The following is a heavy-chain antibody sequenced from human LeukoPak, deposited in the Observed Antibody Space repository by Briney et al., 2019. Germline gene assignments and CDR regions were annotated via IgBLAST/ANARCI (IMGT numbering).Heavy chain of an antibody. CDR2: IYSGGST. J-gene: IGHJ4*02. V-gene: IGHV3-53*01. CDR3: AKSKKYYYDSSGYYFDY. CDR1: GFTFSSNY. D-gene: IGHD3-22*01. Sequence: GGSLRLSCAASGFTFSSNYMNWVRQAPGKGLEWVSVIYSGGSTYYADSVKGRFTISRDNSKNTLYLQMNSLRAEDTAVYYCAKSKKYYYDSSGYYFDYWGQGTLVTVSS.